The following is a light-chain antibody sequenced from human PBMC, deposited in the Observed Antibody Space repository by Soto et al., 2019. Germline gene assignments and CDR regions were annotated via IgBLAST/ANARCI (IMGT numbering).Light chain of an antibody. CDR2: YTS. Sequence: QTVVTQEPSLTVSPGGTVTLTCDSNTGAVTSGHYPYWFQQKPGQAPRTLIYYTSIKHAWTPARFSGSLLGGKAALTLSGAQPEDAAEYYFLLLYTDARVFGGGTKLTVL. V-gene: IGLV7-46*01. J-gene: IGLJ3*02. CDR3: LLLYTDARV. CDR1: TGAVTSGHY.